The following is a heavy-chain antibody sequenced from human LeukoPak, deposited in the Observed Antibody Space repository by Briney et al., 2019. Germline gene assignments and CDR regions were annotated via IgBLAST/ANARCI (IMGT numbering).Heavy chain of an antibody. D-gene: IGHD3-10*01. CDR2: IYTSGST. Sequence: SETLSLTCTVSGDSISSGIHYWNWIRQPAGKGLEWIGLIYTSGSTNYNPSLKSRVTISVDTSKNQFSLKLSSVTAAGTAVYYCARDRRGYYFDYWGQGTLATVSS. J-gene: IGHJ4*02. V-gene: IGHV4-61*02. CDR1: GDSISSGIHY. CDR3: ARDRRGYYFDY.